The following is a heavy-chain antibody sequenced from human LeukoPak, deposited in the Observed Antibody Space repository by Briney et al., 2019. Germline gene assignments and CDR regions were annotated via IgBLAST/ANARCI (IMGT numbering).Heavy chain of an antibody. CDR3: VRGFDGYFGFDL. Sequence: GGSLRLSCAASGFILSTYWMSWVRLAPGKGLEWVANINQDGSGTFYVDSVKGRFTISRDNGKNSMFVQMDSLRAEDTAVYYCVRGFDGYFGFDLWGQGTMVTVSS. CDR1: GFILSTYW. V-gene: IGHV3-7*05. D-gene: IGHD5-24*01. CDR2: INQDGSGT. J-gene: IGHJ3*01.